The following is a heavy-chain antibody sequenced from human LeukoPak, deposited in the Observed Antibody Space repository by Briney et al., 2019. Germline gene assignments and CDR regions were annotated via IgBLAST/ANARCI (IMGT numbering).Heavy chain of an antibody. V-gene: IGHV1-69*13. CDR1: GGTFSSYA. D-gene: IGHD6-13*01. Sequence: ASVEVSCKASGGTFSSYAISWVRQAPGQGLEWMGGIIPIFGTANYAQKFQGRVTITADESTSTVYMELSSLRSEDTAVYYCARDSDSSSFFDYWGQGTLVTVSS. CDR2: IIPIFGTA. J-gene: IGHJ4*02. CDR3: ARDSDSSSFFDY.